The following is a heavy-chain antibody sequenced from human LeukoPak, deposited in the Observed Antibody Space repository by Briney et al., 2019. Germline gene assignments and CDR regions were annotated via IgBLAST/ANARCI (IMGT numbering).Heavy chain of an antibody. J-gene: IGHJ5*02. V-gene: IGHV3-21*01. Sequence: GGSLRLSCGASGFTFSSYSMNWVRQAPGKGLEWVSSISSSSSYIYYADSVKGRFTISRDNAKNSLYLQMNSLRAEDTAVYYCARDLVVVPAAINEDWFDPWGQGTLVTVSS. CDR2: ISSSSSYI. D-gene: IGHD2-2*01. CDR3: ARDLVVVPAAINEDWFDP. CDR1: GFTFSSYS.